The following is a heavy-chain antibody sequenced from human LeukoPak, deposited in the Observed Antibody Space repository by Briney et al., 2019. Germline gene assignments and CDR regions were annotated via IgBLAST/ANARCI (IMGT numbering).Heavy chain of an antibody. J-gene: IGHJ4*02. CDR1: RFTFSIYW. CDR2: INQDGSET. CDR3: TRAASAGTVDY. D-gene: IGHD6-13*01. Sequence: GGSLRLSCAASRFTFSIYWMSWVRQAPGKALEWVANINQDGSETYYVDSVERRFTISRDNAKNSLYLQMNSLRAEDTALYYCTRAASAGTVDYWGQGTLVTVSS. V-gene: IGHV3-7*01.